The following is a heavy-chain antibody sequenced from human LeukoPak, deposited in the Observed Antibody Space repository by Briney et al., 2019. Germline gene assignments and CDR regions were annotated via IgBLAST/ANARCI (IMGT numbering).Heavy chain of an antibody. V-gene: IGHV3-66*01. CDR1: GFTFSTYW. CDR3: AKDLIPGRIAAAGTGWLDY. CDR2: IYSGGST. J-gene: IGHJ4*02. Sequence: PGGSLRLSCAASGFTFSTYWMHWVRQAPGKGLEWVSVIYSGGSTYYADSVKGRFTISRDNSKNTLYLQMNSLRAEDTAVYYCAKDLIPGRIAAAGTGWLDYWGQGTLVTVSS. D-gene: IGHD6-13*01.